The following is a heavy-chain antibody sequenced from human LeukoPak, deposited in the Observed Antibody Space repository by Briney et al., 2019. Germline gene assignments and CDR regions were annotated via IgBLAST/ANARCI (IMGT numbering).Heavy chain of an antibody. Sequence: SVKVSCKASGGTFSSYAISWVRQAPGQGLEWMGRIIPILGIANYAQKFQGRVTITADKSTSTAYMELSSLRSEDTAVYYCARDRMGYSSSWYPVLDFDYWGQGTLVTVSS. D-gene: IGHD6-13*01. CDR1: GGTFSSYA. J-gene: IGHJ4*02. CDR3: ARDRMGYSSSWYPVLDFDY. V-gene: IGHV1-69*04. CDR2: IIPILGIA.